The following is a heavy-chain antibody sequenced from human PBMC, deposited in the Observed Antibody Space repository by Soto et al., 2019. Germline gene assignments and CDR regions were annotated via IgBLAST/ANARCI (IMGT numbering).Heavy chain of an antibody. CDR2: ISASGGST. Sequence: EVQLLESGGGLVQPGGSLRLSCAASGFTFSNYGMSWVRQAPGRGLEWVSTISASGGSTHYADSVKGRFTISRDNSKNTGYLQMNSLRAEDTALYYCTKGGPAYTWFDPWGQGTLVTVSS. CDR1: GFTFSNYG. J-gene: IGHJ5*02. CDR3: TKGGPAYTWFDP. V-gene: IGHV3-23*01.